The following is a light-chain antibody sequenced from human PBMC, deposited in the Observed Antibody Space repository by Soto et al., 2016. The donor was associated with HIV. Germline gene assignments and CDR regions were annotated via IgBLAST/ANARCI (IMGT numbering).Light chain of an antibody. J-gene: IGKJ1*01. Sequence: DIQMTQSPATLSASVGDRVTITCRASQSISSKWLAWYQQKPGKAPKLLIYRASDLETGVPSRFNGSGSGTEFTLTISSLQPDDFATYYCQQSQSYWVTFGQGTKVEIK. CDR1: QSISSKW. CDR3: QQSQSYWVT. CDR2: RAS. V-gene: IGKV1-5*03.